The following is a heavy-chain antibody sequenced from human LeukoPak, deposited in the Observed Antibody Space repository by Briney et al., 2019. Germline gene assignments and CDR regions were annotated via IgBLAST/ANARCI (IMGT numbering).Heavy chain of an antibody. CDR3: ARGTYYYDSSGYNPTY. Sequence: PGGSLRLSCAASGFTFSSYSMNWVRQAPGKGLERVSSISSSSSYIYYADSVKGRFTISRDNAKNSLYLQMNSLRAEDTAVYYCARGTYYYDSSGYNPTYWGQGTLVTVSS. CDR2: ISSSSSYI. V-gene: IGHV3-21*01. D-gene: IGHD3-22*01. CDR1: GFTFSSYS. J-gene: IGHJ4*02.